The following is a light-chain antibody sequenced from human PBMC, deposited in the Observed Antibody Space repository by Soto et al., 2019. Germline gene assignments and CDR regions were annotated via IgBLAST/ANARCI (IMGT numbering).Light chain of an antibody. CDR2: LGS. Sequence: DIVMTQSPLSLPVTPGEPASNSCRSSQSLLHSNEYNCLNWYLQKPGQSPQLLIFLGSNRASGVPDRFSGSASGTDFTLKISRVEAEDVAVYYCMQALQTPCTFGQGTKLEIK. V-gene: IGKV2-28*01. CDR1: QSLLHSNEYNC. J-gene: IGKJ2*02. CDR3: MQALQTPCT.